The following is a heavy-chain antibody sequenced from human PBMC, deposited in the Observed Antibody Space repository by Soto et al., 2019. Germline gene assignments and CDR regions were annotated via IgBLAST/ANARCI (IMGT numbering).Heavy chain of an antibody. J-gene: IGHJ4*01. CDR2: ISWNSGRI. D-gene: IGHD4-17*01. CDR1: GLSIDDSA. V-gene: IGHV3-9*01. Sequence: HLVESGGGLVQPGKSLRLSCVASGLSIDDSAMHWVRQVPGKGLEWVSGISWNSGRIGYGDSVKGRFTISRDNAKSSLYLPLDSLRPEDTAVYYCVKAFKAYTVTTYFEHWGRGVLVTVSS. CDR3: VKAFKAYTVTTYFEH.